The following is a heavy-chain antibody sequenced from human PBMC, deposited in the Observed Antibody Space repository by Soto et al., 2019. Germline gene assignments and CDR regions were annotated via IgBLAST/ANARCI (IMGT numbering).Heavy chain of an antibody. V-gene: IGHV3-23*01. CDR1: GFTFSSYA. J-gene: IGHJ6*03. CDR2: ISGSGGST. CDR3: ANGVLTGYYYYYYYMDV. D-gene: IGHD3-9*01. Sequence: EVQLLESGGGLVQPGGSLRLSCAASGFTFSSYAMSWVRQAPGKGLEWVSAISGSGGSTYYADSVKGRFTISRDNSKTTLYLQMNSLRAEDTAVYYCANGVLTGYYYYYYYMDVWGKGTTVTVSS.